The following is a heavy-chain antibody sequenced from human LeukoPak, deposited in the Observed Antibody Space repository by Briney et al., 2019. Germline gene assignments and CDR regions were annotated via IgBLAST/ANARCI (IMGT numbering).Heavy chain of an antibody. J-gene: IGHJ5*02. CDR1: GFTFSSYA. D-gene: IGHD3-22*01. Sequence: GGSLRLSCAASGFTFSSYAMSWVRQAPGKGLEWVATIKPDGSVQYYVDSVKGRFTISRDNAKNSLFLQINSLRAEDTAVYYCANGGTYSSGPWGQGTLVTVSS. CDR3: ANGGTYSSGP. CDR2: IKPDGSVQ. V-gene: IGHV3-7*01.